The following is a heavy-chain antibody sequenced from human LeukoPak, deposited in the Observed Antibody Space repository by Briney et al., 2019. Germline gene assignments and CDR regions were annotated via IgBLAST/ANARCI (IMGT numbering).Heavy chain of an antibody. CDR2: IHYSEST. V-gene: IGHV4-59*08. Sequence: PSETLSLTCTVSGGSISSYYWSWIRQPPGKGLEWIGYIHYSESTNYNPSLKSRVTISVDTSKNQFSLKLSSVTAAATAVYFCARHLAEGARRAFDMWGQGKMVTVSS. CDR1: GGSISSYY. CDR3: ARHLAEGARRAFDM. J-gene: IGHJ3*02.